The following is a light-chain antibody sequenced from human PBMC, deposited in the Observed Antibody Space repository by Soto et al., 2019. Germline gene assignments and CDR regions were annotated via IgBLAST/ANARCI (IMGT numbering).Light chain of an antibody. J-gene: IGLJ1*01. CDR3: SSYTSSRSYV. CDR1: SSDVGGSDF. CDR2: DVS. V-gene: IGLV2-14*01. Sequence: QSVLTQPASVSGSPGQSITISCTGTSSDVGGSDFVSWHQQHPGKAPKLMIYDVSKWPSGVSNRFSGSKSGNTASLTISGLQAEDEADYYCSSYTSSRSYVFGTGNKLTVL.